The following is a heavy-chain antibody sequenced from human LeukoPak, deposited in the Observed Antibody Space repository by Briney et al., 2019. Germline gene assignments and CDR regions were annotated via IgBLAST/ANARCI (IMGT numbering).Heavy chain of an antibody. V-gene: IGHV3-74*01. Sequence: GGSLRLSCAASGFTFSNYWMHWVRQAPGEGPMWLSRLNSDGSTTAYAGSVKGRFTISRDNAKNTLYLQMNTLRAEDTAVYYCARESWGGLDYWGQGTLVTVSS. CDR2: LNSDGSTT. CDR1: GFTFSNYW. CDR3: ARESWGGLDY. J-gene: IGHJ4*02. D-gene: IGHD3-16*01.